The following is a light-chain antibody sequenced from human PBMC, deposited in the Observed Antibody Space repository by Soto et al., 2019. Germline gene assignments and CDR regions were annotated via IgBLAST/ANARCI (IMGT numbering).Light chain of an antibody. CDR1: QSISNY. V-gene: IGKV1-39*01. J-gene: IGKJ1*01. Sequence: DIQMTQSPSSLSASVGDRVTITCRASQSISNYLNWFQQQPGKAPKLLIYAASNFHSGVPSRFSGSGSGTEFTLTISSLQPEDFATYYCQQSYSGPWTFGQGTKVEIK. CDR2: AAS. CDR3: QQSYSGPWT.